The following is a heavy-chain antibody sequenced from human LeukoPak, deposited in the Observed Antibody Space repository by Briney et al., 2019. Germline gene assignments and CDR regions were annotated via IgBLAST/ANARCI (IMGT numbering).Heavy chain of an antibody. J-gene: IGHJ4*02. V-gene: IGHV3-73*01. D-gene: IGHD3-10*01. CDR1: GFTFSGPA. CDR3: TRLTVVRGLIVYFDY. Sequence: GGSLRLSCAASGFTFSGPAMHWVRQASGKGLEWVGRIRSKASSYATEYAASVEGRFTISRDDSKNTAYLLMNSLKTEDTAVYYCTRLTVVRGLIVYFDYWGQGTLVTVSS. CDR2: IRSKASSYAT.